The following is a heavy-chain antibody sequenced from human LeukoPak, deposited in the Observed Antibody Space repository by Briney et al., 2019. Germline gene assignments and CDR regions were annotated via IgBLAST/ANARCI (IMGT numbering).Heavy chain of an antibody. D-gene: IGHD3-10*01. V-gene: IGHV3-23*01. CDR1: GFTFSSYA. J-gene: IGHJ6*03. Sequence: PGGSLRLSCAASGFTFSSYAMSWVRRAPGKGLEWVSAISGSGGSTYYADSVKGRFTISRDNSKNTLYLQMNSLRAEDTAVYYCAKYPTVVVRGVIVYYMDVWGKGTTVTVSS. CDR3: AKYPTVVVRGVIVYYMDV. CDR2: ISGSGGST.